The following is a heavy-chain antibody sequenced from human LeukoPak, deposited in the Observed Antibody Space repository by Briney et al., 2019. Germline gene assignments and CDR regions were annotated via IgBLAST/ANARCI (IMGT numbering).Heavy chain of an antibody. D-gene: IGHD4-17*01. CDR3: AKGTTHYVDFDT. CDR1: GFTFSSYA. CDR2: ISGSGDT. Sequence: GGSLRLSCAASGFTFSSYAMGWVRQAPGKGLEWASAISGSGDTYYADSVKGRFTISRDNSKNTLFLQMNSLRAEDTALYYCAKGTTHYVDFDTWGQGTLVTVSS. J-gene: IGHJ5*02. V-gene: IGHV3-23*01.